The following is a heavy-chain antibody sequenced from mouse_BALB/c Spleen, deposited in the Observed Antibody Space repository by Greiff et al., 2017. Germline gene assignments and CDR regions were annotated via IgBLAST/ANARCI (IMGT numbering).Heavy chain of an antibody. CDR1: GFTFSNYW. CDR2: IRLKSNNYAT. J-gene: IGHJ3*01. D-gene: IGHD3-2*01. CDR3: TSDSSGYYSWFAY. Sequence: EVQLVESGGGLVQPGGSMKLSCVASGFTFSNYWMNWVRQSPEKGLEWVAEIRLKSNNYATHYAESVKGRFTISRDDSKSSVYLQMNNLRAEDTGIYYCTSDSSGYYSWFAYWGQGTLVTVSA. V-gene: IGHV6-6*02.